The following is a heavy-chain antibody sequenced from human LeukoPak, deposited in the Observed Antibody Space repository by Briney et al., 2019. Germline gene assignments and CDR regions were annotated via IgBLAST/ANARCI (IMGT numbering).Heavy chain of an antibody. V-gene: IGHV3-30*18. CDR3: AKDLLRYGDYYYYGMDV. D-gene: IGHD4-17*01. CDR1: GFTFSSYG. J-gene: IGHJ6*02. Sequence: PGGSLRLSCAASGFTFSSYGMHWVRQAPGKGLEWVAVISYDGSNKYYADSVKGRFTISRDNSKNTLYLQMNSLRAEDTAVYYCAKDLLRYGDYYYYGMDVWGQGTTVTVSS. CDR2: ISYDGSNK.